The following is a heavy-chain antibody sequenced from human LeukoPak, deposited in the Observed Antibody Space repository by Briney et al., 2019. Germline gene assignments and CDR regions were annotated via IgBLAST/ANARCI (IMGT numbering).Heavy chain of an antibody. CDR2: MNPNSGNT. CDR3: ARGPIGSIAAAVSDY. J-gene: IGHJ4*02. V-gene: IGHV1-8*01. Sequence: VSVKVSSKASGYTFTSYDINWVRQATGQGLEWMGWMNPNSGNTGYAQKFQGRVTMTRNTSISTAYMELSSLRSEDTAVYYCARGPIGSIAAAVSDYWGQGTLVTVSS. CDR1: GYTFTSYD. D-gene: IGHD6-13*01.